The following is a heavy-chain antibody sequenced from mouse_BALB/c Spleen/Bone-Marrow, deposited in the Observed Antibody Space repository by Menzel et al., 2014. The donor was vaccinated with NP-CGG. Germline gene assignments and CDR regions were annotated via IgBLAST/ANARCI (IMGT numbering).Heavy chain of an antibody. V-gene: IGHV4-1*02. D-gene: IGHD1-2*01. CDR1: GFDFSRYW. J-gene: IGHJ3*01. CDR3: ARQGYYGYCAY. CDR2: INPDSSTI. Sequence: EVKLMESGGGLVQPGGSLKLSCAASGFDFSRYWMSWVRQAPGKGLEWIGEINPDSSTINYTPSLKDKFIISRDNAKNTLYLQMSKVRSEDTALYYCARQGYYGYCAYWGQGTLVTVSA.